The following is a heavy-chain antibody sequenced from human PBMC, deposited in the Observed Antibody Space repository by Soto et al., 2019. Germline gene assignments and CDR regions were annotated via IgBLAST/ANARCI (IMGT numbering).Heavy chain of an antibody. J-gene: IGHJ4*02. Sequence: GGSLRLSCAASGFNFSSLGMHWVRQAPGRGLEWVAVIWHDGSLKYYADSVKGRFTISRDNSKNTLYLQMNSLRAEDTAVYYCARDNRPLITMVRGVIIETFDYWGQGTLVTVSS. V-gene: IGHV3-33*01. D-gene: IGHD3-10*01. CDR1: GFNFSSLG. CDR3: ARDNRPLITMVRGVIIETFDY. CDR2: IWHDGSLK.